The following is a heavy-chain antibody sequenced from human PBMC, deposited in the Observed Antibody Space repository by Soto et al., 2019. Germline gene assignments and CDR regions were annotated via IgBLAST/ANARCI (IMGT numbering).Heavy chain of an antibody. CDR3: ARAPGDYFDY. V-gene: IGHV4-31*03. J-gene: IGHJ4*02. CDR2: IFYSGST. Sequence: QVQLQESGPGLVKPSQTLSLTCTVSGGSISSGGYYWSWIRQHPGKGLEWIGYIFYSGSTFYNPSLKSRVAISVDTAKNQFSRKRSSWTAADTAVYYCARAPGDYFDYWAQETRVTVSS. CDR1: GGSISSGGYY.